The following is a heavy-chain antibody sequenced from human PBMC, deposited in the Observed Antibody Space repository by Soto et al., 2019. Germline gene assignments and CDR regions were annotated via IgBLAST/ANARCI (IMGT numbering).Heavy chain of an antibody. CDR2: IYWDDDK. J-gene: IGHJ4*02. V-gene: IGHV2-5*02. Sequence: QITLKESGPTLVKPTQTLTLTCTFSGFSLSTSGVGVGWIRQPPGRALEWLTLIYWDDDKRYSPSLMSRLTLTKDTSKNQVVLTMPNMDPVDTATYYCAHRLYTSGGPWDSGAFDSWGQGALVTVSS. CDR1: GFSLSTSGVG. D-gene: IGHD6-19*01. CDR3: AHRLYTSGGPWDSGAFDS.